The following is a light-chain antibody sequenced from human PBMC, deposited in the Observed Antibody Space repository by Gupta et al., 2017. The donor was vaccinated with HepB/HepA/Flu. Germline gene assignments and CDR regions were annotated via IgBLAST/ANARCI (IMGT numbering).Light chain of an antibody. CDR1: WSNIGDNT. V-gene: IGLV1-36*01. J-gene: IGLJ3*02. CDR2: YDD. Sequence: QSVVTQPPSVSEDPRQRVTISCSGSWSNIGDNTVNWYQQLPGKAPKLLIYYDDLLPSGVSDRFSGTKSGTSASLTISGLQSEDEADYYCAAWDDSLNGLVFGGGTKLTVL. CDR3: AAWDDSLNGLV.